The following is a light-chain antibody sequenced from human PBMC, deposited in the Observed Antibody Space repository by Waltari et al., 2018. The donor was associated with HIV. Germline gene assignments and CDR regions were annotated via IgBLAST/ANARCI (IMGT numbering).Light chain of an antibody. J-gene: IGKJ1*01. CDR3: QQVYSYPRT. Sequence: DIQLTQSPSFLSASVGDRATISCRASQGVSRNLACYQEKAGKAPKLLIYAASTLQSGVPSRFSGSGSGTEFTLTISSLQPEDFATYYCQQVYSYPRTFGQGTKVEI. CDR1: QGVSRN. V-gene: IGKV1-9*01. CDR2: AAS.